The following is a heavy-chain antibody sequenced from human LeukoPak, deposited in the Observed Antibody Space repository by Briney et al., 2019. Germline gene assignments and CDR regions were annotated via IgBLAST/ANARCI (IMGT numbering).Heavy chain of an antibody. CDR2: IYTSGST. V-gene: IGHV4-61*02. CDR3: ATQGIYCSSTSCWNY. Sequence: SETLSLTCTVSGGSISSGSYYWSWIRQPAGKGLEWIGRIYTSGSTNYNPSLKSRVTISVDKSKNQFSLKLSSVTAADTAVYYCATQGIYCSSTSCWNYWGQGTLVTVSS. J-gene: IGHJ4*02. D-gene: IGHD2-2*01. CDR1: GGSISSGSYY.